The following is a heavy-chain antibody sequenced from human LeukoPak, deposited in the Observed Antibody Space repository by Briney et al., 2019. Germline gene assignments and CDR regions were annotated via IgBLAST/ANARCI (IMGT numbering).Heavy chain of an antibody. CDR1: GYTFTSYG. Sequence: ASVKVSCKASGYTFTSYGISWVRQAPGQGLEWMGWISAYNGNTNYAQKLQGRVTMTTDTSTSTAYMELRSLRSDDTAVYYCARGKYSYGVATSTSYYYYYMDVWGKGTTVTVSS. V-gene: IGHV1-18*01. CDR2: ISAYNGNT. D-gene: IGHD5-18*01. J-gene: IGHJ6*03. CDR3: ARGKYSYGVATSTSYYYYYMDV.